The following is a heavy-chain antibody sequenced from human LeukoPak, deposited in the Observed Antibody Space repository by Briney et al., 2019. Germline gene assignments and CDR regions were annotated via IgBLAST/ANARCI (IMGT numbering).Heavy chain of an antibody. Sequence: ASVKVSCKASGYTFTGYYMHWVRQAPGQGLEWMGRIDPNSGGTNYAQKFQGRVTMTRDTSISTAYMELSRLRSDDTAVYYCARGTCYYDSSGYYFYFDYWGQGTLVTVSS. D-gene: IGHD3-22*01. V-gene: IGHV1-2*06. CDR1: GYTFTGYY. CDR2: IDPNSGGT. CDR3: ARGTCYYDSSGYYFYFDY. J-gene: IGHJ4*02.